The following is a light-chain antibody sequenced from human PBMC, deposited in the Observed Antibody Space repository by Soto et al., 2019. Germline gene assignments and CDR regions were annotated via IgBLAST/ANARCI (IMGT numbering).Light chain of an antibody. V-gene: IGKV3-20*01. J-gene: IGKJ3*01. CDR2: GTS. CDR1: QSISSAY. Sequence: ELILTQSPDTLSLSLGERATVSCRASQSISSAYLAWLQQKPVQAPRLLIYGTSTRATGIPDRFSGSGSGTDFTLTINRLEPEDFAVYYCQHSSSPFTFGPGTKVEIK. CDR3: QHSSSPFT.